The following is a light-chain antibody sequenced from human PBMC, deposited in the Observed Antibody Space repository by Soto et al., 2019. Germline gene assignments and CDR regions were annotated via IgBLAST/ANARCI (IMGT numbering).Light chain of an antibody. CDR2: AAS. CDR1: QSVGSN. J-gene: IGKJ5*01. V-gene: IGKV3-15*01. Sequence: EIFMTQSTGTLSGLPGHSATLPCRASQSVGSNIAWYQQRPGQAPRLLIYAASTRAAGVPIRFSGSGSGTEFTLTITSLQSDDFAVYYCHQYNQWSPIPFAQGTRLENK. CDR3: HQYNQWSPIP.